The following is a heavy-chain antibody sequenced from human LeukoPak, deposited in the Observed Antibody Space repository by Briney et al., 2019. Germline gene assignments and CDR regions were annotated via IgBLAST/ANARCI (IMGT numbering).Heavy chain of an antibody. CDR3: ASQNTGYSSSWYDHFDY. J-gene: IGHJ4*02. Sequence: GGSLRLSCAASGFTFSSYWMSWVRQAPGKGLEWVANIKQDGSEKYYVDSVKGRFTISRDNAKNSLYLQMNSLRAEDTAVYYCASQNTGYSSSWYDHFDYWGQGTLVTVSS. D-gene: IGHD6-13*01. CDR1: GFTFSSYW. V-gene: IGHV3-7*01. CDR2: IKQDGSEK.